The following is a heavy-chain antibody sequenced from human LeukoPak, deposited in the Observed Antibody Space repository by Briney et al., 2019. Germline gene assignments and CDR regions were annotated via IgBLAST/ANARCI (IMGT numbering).Heavy chain of an antibody. J-gene: IGHJ3*02. CDR1: GYTFTGYY. D-gene: IGHD2-21*01. CDR3: SRDISYCGGECYPTDAFDI. Sequence: VASVKVSCKASGYTFTGYYMHWVRQAPGQGFEWMGWINPHSGGTNYAQNFQGRVTMTRDTSISTAYMELSSLRSDDTAVYYCSRDISYCGGECYPTDAFDIWGQGTMVTVSS. CDR2: INPHSGGT. V-gene: IGHV1-2*02.